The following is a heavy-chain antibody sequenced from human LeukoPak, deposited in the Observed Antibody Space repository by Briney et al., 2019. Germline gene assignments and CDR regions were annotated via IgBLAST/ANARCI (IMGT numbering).Heavy chain of an antibody. V-gene: IGHV3-21*01. CDR2: ISSSSSYI. D-gene: IGHD6-19*01. J-gene: IGHJ4*02. CDR1: GFTFSSYS. Sequence: GSLRLSCAASGFTFSSYSMNWARQAPGKGLEWVSSISSSSSYIYYADSVKGRFTISRDNAKSSLYLQMNSLRAEDTAVYYCARDSGSGWYWRGYYFDYWGQGTLVTVSS. CDR3: ARDSGSGWYWRGYYFDY.